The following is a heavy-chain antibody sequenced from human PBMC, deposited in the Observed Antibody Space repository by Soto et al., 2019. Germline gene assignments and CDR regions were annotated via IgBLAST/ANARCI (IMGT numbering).Heavy chain of an antibody. D-gene: IGHD2-15*01. J-gene: IGHJ6*02. CDR2: IDTTGSTT. V-gene: IGHV3-74*01. Sequence: VQLVESGGGLVQPGGSLRLSCVASEFSFSTYWMHWVRLAPGKGLMWVARIDTTGSTTTYADSVQGRFTISRDNAKNTMYLQMNSVRDEDTAIYFCASVSAAQYYYGMDAWGQGTKVTVS. CDR1: EFSFSTYW. CDR3: ASVSAAQYYYGMDA.